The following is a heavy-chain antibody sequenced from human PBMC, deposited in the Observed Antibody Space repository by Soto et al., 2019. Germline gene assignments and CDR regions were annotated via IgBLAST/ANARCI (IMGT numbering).Heavy chain of an antibody. V-gene: IGHV1-18*01. CDR3: VKGEYYYDGSAYYPFDY. Sequence: ASVKVSCKASGYTFTSYGINWVRQAPGQGLEWMGWINTYDGNTNHAQKFQGRFTISRDNSKNTAYLQMSSLRPEDTAVYYCVKGEYYYDGSAYYPFDYWGQGRMVTVSS. CDR1: GYTFTSYG. D-gene: IGHD3-22*01. J-gene: IGHJ4*02. CDR2: INTYDGNT.